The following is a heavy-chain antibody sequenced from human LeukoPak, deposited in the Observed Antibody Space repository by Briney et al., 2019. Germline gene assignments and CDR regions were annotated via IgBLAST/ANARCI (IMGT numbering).Heavy chain of an antibody. J-gene: IGHJ4*02. Sequence: EASVKVSCKASGYTFTSYAMHWVRQAPGQSLEWMGWINAGNGNTKYSQKFQGRVTITRDTSASTAYMELSSLRSEDTAVYYCARLGELLPIDYWGQGTLVTVSS. D-gene: IGHD3-10*01. V-gene: IGHV1-3*01. CDR2: INAGNGNT. CDR1: GYTFTSYA. CDR3: ARLGELLPIDY.